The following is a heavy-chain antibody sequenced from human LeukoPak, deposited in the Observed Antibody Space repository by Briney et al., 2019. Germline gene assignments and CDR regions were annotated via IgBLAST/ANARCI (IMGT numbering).Heavy chain of an antibody. CDR2: IYSSGGT. V-gene: IGHV4-4*07. CDR1: GGSISSYY. CDR3: ARGIAAASERAFDI. Sequence: PSETLSLTCTVSGGSISSYYWSWIRQPAGKGLEWIGRIYSSGGTYYNPSLKSRVTMSVDTSKNQFSLKLRSVTAADTAVYYCARGIAAASERAFDIWGQGTMVTVSS. D-gene: IGHD6-13*01. J-gene: IGHJ3*02.